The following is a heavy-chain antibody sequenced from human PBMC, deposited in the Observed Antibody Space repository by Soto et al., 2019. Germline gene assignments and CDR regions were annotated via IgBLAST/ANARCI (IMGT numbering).Heavy chain of an antibody. Sequence: QVQLVQSGAEVKKPGSSVKVSCKASGGTFSSYAISWVRQAPGQGLEWMGGIIPISGTANYAQKFQGRVTITADESTSTVSMELSSLRSEDTAVSFCARSQGSSTSLEIYYYYYYGMDVWGQGTTVTVSS. CDR1: GGTFSSYA. D-gene: IGHD2-2*01. J-gene: IGHJ6*02. CDR2: IIPISGTA. CDR3: ARSQGSSTSLEIYYYYYYGMDV. V-gene: IGHV1-69*01.